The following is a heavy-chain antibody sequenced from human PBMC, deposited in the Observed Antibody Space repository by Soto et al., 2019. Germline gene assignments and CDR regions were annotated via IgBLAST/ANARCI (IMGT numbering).Heavy chain of an antibody. V-gene: IGHV4-31*03. CDR1: GDTINSAGYY. Sequence: PSGSIYLASTVSGDTINSAGYYWSWIRQHPGKGLEWIGYIYYSGSTYYNPSLKSRVTISVDTSKNQFSLKLSSVTAADTAVYYCARDCCGGELAYWGQGTLVTVSS. CDR2: IYYSGST. D-gene: IGHD2-21*01. J-gene: IGHJ4*02. CDR3: ARDCCGGELAY.